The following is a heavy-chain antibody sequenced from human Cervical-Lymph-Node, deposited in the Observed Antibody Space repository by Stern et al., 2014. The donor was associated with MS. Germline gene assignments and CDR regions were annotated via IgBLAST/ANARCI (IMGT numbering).Heavy chain of an antibody. V-gene: IGHV3-30-3*01. CDR1: GFTFSSYA. Sequence: VQLVESGGGVVQPGRSLRLSCAASGFTFSSYAMHWVRQALGKGLEWVAGISYDGGNKYYAEYVKGRFTISRDNSKNTLYREVSSLRAEDTAVYYCTGGAYDSYSNFDYWGQGTLVTVSS. J-gene: IGHJ4*02. CDR2: ISYDGGNK. D-gene: IGHD5-12*01. CDR3: TGGAYDSYSNFDY.